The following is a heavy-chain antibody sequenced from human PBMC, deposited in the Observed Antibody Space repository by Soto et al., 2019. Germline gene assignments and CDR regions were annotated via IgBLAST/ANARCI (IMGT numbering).Heavy chain of an antibody. CDR2: ISYDGSNK. Sequence: GGSLRLSCAASGFTFSSYGMHWVRQAPGKGLEWVAVISYDGSNKYYADSVKGRFTSSRDNSKKTLYLQMNSLRAEDTAIYYCARDRSAGDYFYYGMDVWGQGTTVTVSS. CDR3: ARDRSAGDYFYYGMDV. V-gene: IGHV3-30*03. CDR1: GFTFSSYG. J-gene: IGHJ6*02. D-gene: IGHD1-1*01.